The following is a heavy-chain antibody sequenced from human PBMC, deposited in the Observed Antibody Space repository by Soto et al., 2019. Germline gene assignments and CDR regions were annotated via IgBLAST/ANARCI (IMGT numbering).Heavy chain of an antibody. CDR2: IIDSGGYT. Sequence: LRLSCAASGFTFSSSTMNWVRQAPGKGLEWVSAIIDSGGYTYYADSVKGRFTISRDNSKNTLYLQMNSLRAEDTALYYCAKETYYYYGMDVWGQGTTVTVSS. CDR1: GFTFSSST. CDR3: AKETYYYYGMDV. J-gene: IGHJ6*02. V-gene: IGHV3-23*01.